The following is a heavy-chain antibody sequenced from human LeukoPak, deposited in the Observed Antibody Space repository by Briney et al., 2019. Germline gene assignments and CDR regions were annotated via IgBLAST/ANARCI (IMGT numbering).Heavy chain of an antibody. D-gene: IGHD3-10*01. CDR3: ARGRRRFGELLSPFVDY. CDR1: GGSFSGYY. V-gene: IGHV4-34*01. J-gene: IGHJ4*02. CDR2: INQSGST. Sequence: SETLSLTCAVYGGSFSGYYWSWIRQPPGKGLEWIGEINQSGSTNYNPSLKSRVTISVDTSKNQFSLKLSSVTAADTAVYYCARGRRRFGELLSPFVDYWGQGTLVTVSS.